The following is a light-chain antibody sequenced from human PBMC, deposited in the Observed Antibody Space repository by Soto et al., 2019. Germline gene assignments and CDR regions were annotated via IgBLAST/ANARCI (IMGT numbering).Light chain of an antibody. CDR1: QILLSSNGYNY. CDR3: MQALQTPYT. V-gene: IGKV2-28*01. CDR2: LGS. Sequence: DIVMTQSPVSLPFTPGEPASISCCSSQILLSSNGYNYLDWYLQKPGQSPQLLIYLGSNRASGVPDRFSGGASGTDFTLKISRVEAEDVGLYYCMQALQTPYTFGQGTKVDI. J-gene: IGKJ2*01.